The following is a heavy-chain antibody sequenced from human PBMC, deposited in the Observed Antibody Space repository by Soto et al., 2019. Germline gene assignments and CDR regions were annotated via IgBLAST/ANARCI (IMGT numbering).Heavy chain of an antibody. V-gene: IGHV3-11*01. CDR3: ARVSGREKYGMDV. Sequence: GGSLRLSCAASGFTFSDSYMSCIRQAPGKGLEWISYITLSGNTVYYADSLKGRFTISRNNAKNSLYLQMNRLRAEDTAVYYCARVSGREKYGMDVWGQGTTVTVSS. D-gene: IGHD1-26*01. CDR1: GFTFSDSY. J-gene: IGHJ6*02. CDR2: ITLSGNTV.